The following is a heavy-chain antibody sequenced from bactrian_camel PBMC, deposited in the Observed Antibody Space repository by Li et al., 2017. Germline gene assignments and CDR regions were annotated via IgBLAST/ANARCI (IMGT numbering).Heavy chain of an antibody. V-gene: IGHV3S40*01. CDR3: ATVNRPNERCGSHAYEYNY. CDR2: INDVGSST. J-gene: IGHJ4*01. CDR1: GFTSGDYD. D-gene: IGHD2*01. Sequence: DVQLVESGGNLVQPGGSLRLSCAASGFTSGDYDMSWVRQTPGKGPEWVSAINDVGSSTYYADSVQGRFTISRDNAKNTVYLQMNSLKPEDTAMYYCATVNRPNERCGSHAYEYNYWGLGTQVTVS.